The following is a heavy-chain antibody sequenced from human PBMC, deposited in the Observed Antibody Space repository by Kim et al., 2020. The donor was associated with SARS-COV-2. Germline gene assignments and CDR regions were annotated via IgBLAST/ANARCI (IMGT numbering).Heavy chain of an antibody. V-gene: IGHV3-30*18. D-gene: IGHD2-21*02. CDR2: ISYDGSNK. CDR3: AKVDLAYCGGDCYSYFDY. CDR1: GFTFSSYG. Sequence: GGSLRLSCAASGFTFSSYGMHWVRQAPGKGLEWVAVISYDGSNKYYADSVKGRFTISRDNSKNTLYLQMNSLRAEDTAVYYCAKVDLAYCGGDCYSYFDYWGQGTLVTVSS. J-gene: IGHJ4*02.